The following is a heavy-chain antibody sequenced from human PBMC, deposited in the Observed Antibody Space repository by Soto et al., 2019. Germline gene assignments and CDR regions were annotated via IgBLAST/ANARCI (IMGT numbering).Heavy chain of an antibody. J-gene: IGHJ6*02. Sequence: QVQLVESGGGVVQPGRSLRLSCAASGFTFSSYAMHWVRQAPGKGLEWVAVISYDGSNKYYADSVKGRFTISRDNTKNTLNLQRISLRADDTAVYYCARDEARPDILTGYYVDLCGMDVWGQGTTVTVSS. CDR1: GFTFSSYA. D-gene: IGHD3-9*01. CDR3: ARDEARPDILTGYYVDLCGMDV. CDR2: ISYDGSNK. V-gene: IGHV3-30-3*01.